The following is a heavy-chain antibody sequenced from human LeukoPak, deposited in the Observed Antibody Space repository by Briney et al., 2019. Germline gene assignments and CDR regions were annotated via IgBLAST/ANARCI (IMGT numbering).Heavy chain of an antibody. J-gene: IGHJ4*02. V-gene: IGHV3-21*01. CDR2: ISSSSSYI. CDR3: ARDPGTYYYDSSGYQQGY. Sequence: GGSLRLSCAASGFTFSSYSMNWVRQAPGKGLEWVSSISSSSSYIYYADSVKGRFTISRDNAKNSLYLQMNSLRAEDTAVYYCARDPGTYYYDSSGYQQGYWGQGTLVTVSS. D-gene: IGHD3-22*01. CDR1: GFTFSSYS.